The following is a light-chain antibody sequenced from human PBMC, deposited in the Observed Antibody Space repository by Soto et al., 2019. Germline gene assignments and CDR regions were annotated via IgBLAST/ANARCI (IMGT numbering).Light chain of an antibody. Sequence: NQMTQSPSSLSASVGDRVTITCRVSQTVGTFLNWYQQRPGRAPNLLIYAASNLPTGVPSRFSGSGSGTDFTLTINSLQHADVGTHDCKPSYRILLWTFGQGSKV. CDR2: AAS. CDR3: KPSYRILLWT. V-gene: IGKV1-39*01. J-gene: IGKJ1*01. CDR1: QTVGTF.